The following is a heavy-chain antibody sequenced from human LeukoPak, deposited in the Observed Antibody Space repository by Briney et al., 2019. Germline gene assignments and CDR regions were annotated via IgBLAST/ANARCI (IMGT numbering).Heavy chain of an antibody. D-gene: IGHD6-6*01. CDR3: ARVSYSSSSYFDY. V-gene: IGHV3-21*01. J-gene: IGHJ4*02. CDR2: ISSSSSYI. Sequence: GGSLRLSCAASGLSISNSWMSWFRQAPGKGLEWVSSISSSSSYIYYADSVKGRFTISRDNAKNSLYLQMNSLRAEDTAVYYCARVSYSSSSYFDYWGQGTLVTVSS. CDR1: GLSISNSW.